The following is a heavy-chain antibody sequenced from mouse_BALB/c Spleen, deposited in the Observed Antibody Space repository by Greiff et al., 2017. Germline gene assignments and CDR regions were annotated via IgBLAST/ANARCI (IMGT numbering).Heavy chain of an antibody. Sequence: VMLVESGPGLVAPSQSLSITCTVSGFSLTSYGVHWVRQPPGKGLEWLGVIWAGGSTNYNSALMSRLSISKDNSKSQVFLKMNSLQTDDTAMYYCASYYYGSSPAWFAYWGQGTLVTVSA. D-gene: IGHD1-1*01. J-gene: IGHJ3*01. CDR1: GFSLTSYG. CDR3: ASYYYGSSPAWFAY. V-gene: IGHV2-9*02. CDR2: IWAGGST.